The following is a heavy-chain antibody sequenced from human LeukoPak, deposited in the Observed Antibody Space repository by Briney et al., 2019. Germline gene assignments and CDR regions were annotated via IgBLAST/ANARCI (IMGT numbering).Heavy chain of an antibody. J-gene: IGHJ5*02. CDR1: GGSFSGYY. V-gene: IGHV4-34*01. CDR2: INHSGST. CDR3: ARVVDCSSTSCYTLGDWFDP. D-gene: IGHD2-2*02. Sequence: PSETLSLTCAVYGGSFSGYYWSWIRQPPGKGLEWVGEINHSGSTNYNPSLKSRVTISVDTSKNQLSLKLSSVTAADTAVYYCARVVDCSSTSCYTLGDWFDPWGQGTLVTVSS.